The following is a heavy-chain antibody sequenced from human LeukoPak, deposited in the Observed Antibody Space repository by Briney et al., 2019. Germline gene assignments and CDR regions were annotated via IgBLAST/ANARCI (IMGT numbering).Heavy chain of an antibody. CDR1: GGSISSYF. Sequence: PSETLSLTCTVSGGSISSYFWSWIRQPPGKGLEWLGYIYYTGSTSYNPSLKSRVSISVDTSNNQFSLKLSSVTAADTAVYYCARDLGCSGGSCYPDAFGIWGQGTMVTVSS. CDR2: IYYTGST. J-gene: IGHJ3*02. D-gene: IGHD2-15*01. CDR3: ARDLGCSGGSCYPDAFGI. V-gene: IGHV4-59*01.